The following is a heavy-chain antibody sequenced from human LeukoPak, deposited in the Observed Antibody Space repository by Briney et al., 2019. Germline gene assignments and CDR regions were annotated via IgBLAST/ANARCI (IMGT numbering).Heavy chain of an antibody. CDR1: GGSISSYY. V-gene: IGHV4-59*08. Sequence: PSETLSLTCTVSGGSISSYYWSWIRQPPGKGLEWIGYIYYSGSTNYNPSLKSRVTISVDTSKNQFSLKLSSVTAADTAVYYCARQYYYGSGSYFPSDGWFDPWGQGTLVTVSS. D-gene: IGHD3-10*01. CDR3: ARQYYYGSGSYFPSDGWFDP. J-gene: IGHJ5*02. CDR2: IYYSGST.